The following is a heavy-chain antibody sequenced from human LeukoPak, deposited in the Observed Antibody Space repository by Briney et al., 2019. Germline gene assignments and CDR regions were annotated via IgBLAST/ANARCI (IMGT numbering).Heavy chain of an antibody. J-gene: IGHJ4*02. V-gene: IGHV3-23*01. CDR2: IGGSGTRT. D-gene: IGHD2-2*03. CDR1: EFTFTTYG. CDR3: AKDSHWILFDD. Sequence: PGGSLRLSCSASEFTFTTYGMNWVRQAPGKGLEWVSGIGGSGTRTYYADSVKGRFTISRDNSKNTLYLQMNSLRDEDTAVYYCAKDSHWILFDDWGQGTLVTVSS.